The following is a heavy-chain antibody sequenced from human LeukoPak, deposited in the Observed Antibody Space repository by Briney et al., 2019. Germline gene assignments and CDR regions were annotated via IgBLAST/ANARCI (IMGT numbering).Heavy chain of an antibody. J-gene: IGHJ4*02. D-gene: IGHD3-10*01. Sequence: PGGSLRLSCAASGFTLNSAWMSWVRQAPGKGLEWVGRIKSKTDGGTTDYAAPVKGRFTVSRDDSKNTLFLQMNSLKTEDTAVYYCTTENGITMVRGVILTPRYFHYWGQGTLVTVSS. CDR2: IKSKTDGGTT. V-gene: IGHV3-15*01. CDR1: GFTLNSAW. CDR3: TTENGITMVRGVILTPRYFHY.